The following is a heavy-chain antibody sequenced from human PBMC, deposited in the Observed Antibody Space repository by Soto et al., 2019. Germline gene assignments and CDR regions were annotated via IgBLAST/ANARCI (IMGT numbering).Heavy chain of an antibody. Sequence: EVQLLESGGGLVQPGGSLRLSCAASGFTFSSYAMSWVRQAPGKGLEWVSAISGSGRSTYYADSVKGRFTISRDNSKNTLYLQMNSLRAEDTAIYYCAKEGRYQDYFDYWGQGTLVTVSS. D-gene: IGHD3-9*01. J-gene: IGHJ4*02. CDR1: GFTFSSYA. CDR2: ISGSGRST. CDR3: AKEGRYQDYFDY. V-gene: IGHV3-23*01.